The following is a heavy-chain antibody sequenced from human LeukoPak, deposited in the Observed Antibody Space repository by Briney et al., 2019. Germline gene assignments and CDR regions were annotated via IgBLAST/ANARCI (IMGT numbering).Heavy chain of an antibody. J-gene: IGHJ5*02. D-gene: IGHD6-13*01. CDR2: INSSGKT. Sequence: PSETLSLTCTVSGGSISSGSYYWSWIRQPAGKGLEWIGRINSSGKTNYNPSLKSRVTISVDTSKNQLSLKLSSVTAADTAVYFCAGGGYPDWFDPWGQGTLVTVSS. CDR1: GGSISSGSYY. V-gene: IGHV4-61*02. CDR3: AGGGYPDWFDP.